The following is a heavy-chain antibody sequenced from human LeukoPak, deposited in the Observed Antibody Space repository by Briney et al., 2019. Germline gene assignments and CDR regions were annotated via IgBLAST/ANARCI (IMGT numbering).Heavy chain of an antibody. CDR1: GGSIRNYY. J-gene: IGHJ4*02. D-gene: IGHD3-16*01. CDR2: INYSGRT. V-gene: IGHV4-59*08. CDR3: ARHVFSYGEPFDY. Sequence: SETLSLTCTVSGGSIRNYYWSWIRQPPGKGLEWLGYINYSGRTNYNPSLKSRVTIAVDTSMTQFSLRLSSVTATDTAIYYCARHVFSYGEPFDYWGQGVLITVSS.